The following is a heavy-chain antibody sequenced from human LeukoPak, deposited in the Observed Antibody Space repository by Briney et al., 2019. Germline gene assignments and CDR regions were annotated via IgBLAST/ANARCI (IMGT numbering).Heavy chain of an antibody. V-gene: IGHV3-21*01. CDR3: TRDRGNPSGWYGGDY. Sequence: PGGSLRLSCAASGFTFSSYSMNWVRQAPGKGLEWVSSISSSSSYIYYADSVKGRFTISRDNSKNTLYLQMNSLRAEDTAVYYCTRDRGNPSGWYGGDYWGQGTLVTVSS. CDR1: GFTFSSYS. J-gene: IGHJ4*02. D-gene: IGHD6-19*01. CDR2: ISSSSSYI.